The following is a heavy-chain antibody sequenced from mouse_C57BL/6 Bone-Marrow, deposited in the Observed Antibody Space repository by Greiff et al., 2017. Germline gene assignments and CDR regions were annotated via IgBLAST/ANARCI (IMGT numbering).Heavy chain of an antibody. CDR2: IDPSDSET. CDR3: ATYPYWYVDV. Sequence: QVQLQQPGAELVRPGSSVKLSCKASGYPFTSYWMHWVKQRPIQGLDWIGNIDPSDSETPYNQKFKDKATLTVDKSSSTAYMQLRSLTSDDSAVYYCATYPYWYVDVWGTGTTVTVSS. D-gene: IGHD2-10*01. J-gene: IGHJ1*03. V-gene: IGHV1-52*01. CDR1: GYPFTSYW.